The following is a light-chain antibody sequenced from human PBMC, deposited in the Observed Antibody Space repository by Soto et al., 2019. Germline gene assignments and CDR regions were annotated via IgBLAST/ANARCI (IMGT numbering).Light chain of an antibody. CDR3: QQYGSSWT. Sequence: EIVMEQSPDALSVSPGERATLSCRASQSVSSNLAWYQQKAGQAPRLLIYGASNRATGIPARFSGSGSGTDFILTISRLEPEDFAMYFCQQYGSSWTFGQGTKV. J-gene: IGKJ1*01. V-gene: IGKV3-20*01. CDR1: QSVSSN. CDR2: GAS.